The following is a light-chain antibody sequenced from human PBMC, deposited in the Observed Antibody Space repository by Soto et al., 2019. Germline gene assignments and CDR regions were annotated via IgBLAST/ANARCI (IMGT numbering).Light chain of an antibody. Sequence: QSSLTQPRSVSGSPGQSVTISCTGTSSDVGGFNFVSWYQQYPGKAPKLIIFGVSERPSGVPDRFSGSKSGNTASLTISGLQTDDEADYYCCSYSGSHTSWVFGGGTTVTVL. CDR3: CSYSGSHTSWV. J-gene: IGLJ3*02. CDR1: SSDVGGFNF. CDR2: GVS. V-gene: IGLV2-11*01.